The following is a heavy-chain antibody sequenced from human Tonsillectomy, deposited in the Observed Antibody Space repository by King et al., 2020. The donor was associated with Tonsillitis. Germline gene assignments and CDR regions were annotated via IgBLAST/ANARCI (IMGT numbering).Heavy chain of an antibody. D-gene: IGHD3-22*01. Sequence: QLVQSGAEVKKPGESLKISCKASGYSFTSYWIGWVRQMPGKGLEWMGIIYPGDSDTTYSPSFEGQVTISADKSISTAYLQWSSLKASDTAMYYCARQRRYYFDSSAHQIWGQGTMVTVSS. CDR1: GYSFTSYW. CDR2: IYPGDSDT. J-gene: IGHJ3*02. CDR3: ARQRRYYFDSSAHQI. V-gene: IGHV5-51*01.